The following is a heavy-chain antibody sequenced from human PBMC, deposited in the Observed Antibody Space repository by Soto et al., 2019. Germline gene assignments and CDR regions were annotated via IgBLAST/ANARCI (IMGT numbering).Heavy chain of an antibody. Sequence: GGSLRLSCAASGFTFSSYAMSWVRQAPGKGLEWVSAISGSGGSTYYADSVKGRFTISRDNSKNTLYLQMNSLRAEDTAVYYCAKAPNWNYGTNWFDPWGRGTRVTVSS. J-gene: IGHJ5*02. V-gene: IGHV3-23*01. CDR1: GFTFSSYA. CDR2: ISGSGGST. CDR3: AKAPNWNYGTNWFDP. D-gene: IGHD1-7*01.